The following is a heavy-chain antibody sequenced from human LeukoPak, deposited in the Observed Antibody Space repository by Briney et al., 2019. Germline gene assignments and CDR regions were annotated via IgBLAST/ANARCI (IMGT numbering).Heavy chain of an antibody. D-gene: IGHD3-3*01. CDR2: ISYDGSNK. Sequence: GGSLRLSCAASGNYWMHWVRQAPGKGLEWVAVISYDGSNKYYADSVKGRFTISRDNSKNTLYLQMNSLRAEDTAVYYCAKGLYDFWSGYPALVDYWGQGTLVTVSS. CDR3: AKGLYDFWSGYPALVDY. CDR1: GNYW. V-gene: IGHV3-30*18. J-gene: IGHJ4*02.